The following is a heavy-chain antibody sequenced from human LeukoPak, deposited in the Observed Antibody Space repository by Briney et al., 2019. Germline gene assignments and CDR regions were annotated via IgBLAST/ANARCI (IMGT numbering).Heavy chain of an antibody. V-gene: IGHV4-61*02. Sequence: SETLSLTCTVSGGSISSGSYYWSWIRQPAGKGLEWIGRIYTGGNTNYNPSLKSRVTISVDTSKNQFSLKLSSVTAADTAVYYCARDIVKYYDILTGYYPDAFDIWGQGTMVIVSS. CDR1: GGSISSGSYY. D-gene: IGHD3-9*01. CDR2: IYTGGNT. CDR3: ARDIVKYYDILTGYYPDAFDI. J-gene: IGHJ3*02.